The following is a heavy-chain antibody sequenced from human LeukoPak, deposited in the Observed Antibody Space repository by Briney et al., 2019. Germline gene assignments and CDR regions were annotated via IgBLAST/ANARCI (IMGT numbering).Heavy chain of an antibody. CDR1: GFTFSSYW. D-gene: IGHD3-10*01. J-gene: IGHJ5*02. Sequence: GGSLRLSCAASGFTFSSYWMSWVRQAPGKGLEWVANIKQDGSEKNYVDSVKGRFTIPRDNAKNSLYLQMNSLRAEDTAVYYCARERGSGSYHPFDPWGQGTLATVSS. V-gene: IGHV3-7*01. CDR3: ARERGSGSYHPFDP. CDR2: IKQDGSEK.